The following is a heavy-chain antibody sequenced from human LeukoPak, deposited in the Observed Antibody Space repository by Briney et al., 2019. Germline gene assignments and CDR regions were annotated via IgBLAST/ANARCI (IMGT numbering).Heavy chain of an antibody. CDR2: IYYSGST. V-gene: IGHV4-59*01. D-gene: IGHD3-22*01. J-gene: IGHJ4*02. Sequence: TSETLSLTCTVSGGSISNYYWSWIRQPPGKGLEWIGYIYYSGSTNYNPSLKSRVTISVDTSKNQFSLKLSSVTAADTAVYYCARQRPYYYDSSGYFDYWGQGTLVTVSS. CDR1: GGSISNYY. CDR3: ARQRPYYYDSSGYFDY.